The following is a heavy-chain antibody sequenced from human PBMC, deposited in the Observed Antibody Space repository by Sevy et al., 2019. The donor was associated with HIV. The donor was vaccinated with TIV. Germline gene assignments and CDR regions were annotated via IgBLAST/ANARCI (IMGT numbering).Heavy chain of an antibody. CDR3: ARHRGIVGATTSPFDI. D-gene: IGHD1-26*01. Sequence: SETLSLTCTVSGGSISSSSYYWGWIRQPPGKGLEWIGSNYYSGSTYYNPSLKSRVTISVDTSKNQFSLKLSSVTAADTAVYYCARHRGIVGATTSPFDIWGQGTMVTVSS. CDR1: GGSISSSSYY. V-gene: IGHV4-39*01. J-gene: IGHJ3*02. CDR2: NYYSGST.